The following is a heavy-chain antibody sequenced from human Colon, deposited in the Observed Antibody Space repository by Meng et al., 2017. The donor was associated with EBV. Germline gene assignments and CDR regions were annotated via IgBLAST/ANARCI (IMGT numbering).Heavy chain of an antibody. CDR1: GDSISNNL. CDR3: ARNGDYNPGLY. J-gene: IGHJ4*02. D-gene: IGHD4-17*01. V-gene: IGHV4-4*02. CDR2: IYHSGTT. Sequence: QVHLQEAGPGLVKPSGTLSLTCAVSGDSISNNLWSWVRQPPGKGLEWIGEIYHSGTTNYNPSLRSRVTISVDKSKNQFSLQLTSVTAADTAVYYCARNGDYNPGLYWGQGTLVTVSS.